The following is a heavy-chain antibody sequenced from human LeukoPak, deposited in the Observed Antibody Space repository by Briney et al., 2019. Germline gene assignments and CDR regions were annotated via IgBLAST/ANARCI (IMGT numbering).Heavy chain of an antibody. Sequence: GGPLRLSCAASGFTFSDSYMSWIRQAPGKGLEYISYISSSGSTIYYADSVKGRFTLSRDNAKNSLSLEMNSLRAEDTAVYYCARGKYSFDYWGQGTLVTVSS. CDR1: GFTFSDSY. V-gene: IGHV3-11*01. CDR2: ISSSGSTI. CDR3: ARGKYSFDY. J-gene: IGHJ4*02.